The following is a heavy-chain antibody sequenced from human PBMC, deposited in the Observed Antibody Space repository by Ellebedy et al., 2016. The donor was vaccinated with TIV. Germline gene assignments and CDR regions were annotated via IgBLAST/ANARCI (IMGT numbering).Heavy chain of an antibody. CDR1: GYSFTNYW. V-gene: IGHV5-51*01. J-gene: IGHJ4*02. CDR3: ARFTSDYSGDWFGRAFDH. CDR2: NQPGYSET. D-gene: IGHD2-21*02. Sequence: GESLKISCKGSGYSFTNYWIGWVRQLPGKGLEWNGINQPGYSETRHSPSFEGRVTISGDTSISTAYLQWISLKASDTAMYYCARFTSDYSGDWFGRAFDHWGQGTLVIVSS.